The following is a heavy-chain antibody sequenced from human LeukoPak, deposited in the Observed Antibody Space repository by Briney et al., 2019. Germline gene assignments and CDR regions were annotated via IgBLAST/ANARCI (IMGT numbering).Heavy chain of an antibody. CDR3: ARGRGYYDSSGLSDI. CDR1: GYTFTSHG. Sequence: ASVKVSCKASGYTFTSHGISWVRQAPGQGLEWMGWISAYNGNTNYAQKLQGRVTMTTDTSTSTAYMELRSLRSDDTAVYYCARGRGYYDSSGLSDIWGQGTMVTVSS. D-gene: IGHD3-22*01. J-gene: IGHJ3*02. V-gene: IGHV1-18*01. CDR2: ISAYNGNT.